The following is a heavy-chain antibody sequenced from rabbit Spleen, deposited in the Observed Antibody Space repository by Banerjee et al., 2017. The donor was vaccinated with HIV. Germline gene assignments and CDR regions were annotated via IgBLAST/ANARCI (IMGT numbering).Heavy chain of an antibody. Sequence: QSLEESGGDLVKPGASLTLTCTASGFSFSGNYRICWVRQAPGKGLEWIACILTKTSYTSYASWAKGRFTISETSSTVDLKMTSLTAADTATYFCARDLAGAIGWNFYLWGPGTLVTVS. CDR2: ILTKTSYT. V-gene: IGHV1S40*01. CDR1: GFSFSGNYR. CDR3: ARDLAGAIGWNFYL. J-gene: IGHJ4*01. D-gene: IGHD4-1*01.